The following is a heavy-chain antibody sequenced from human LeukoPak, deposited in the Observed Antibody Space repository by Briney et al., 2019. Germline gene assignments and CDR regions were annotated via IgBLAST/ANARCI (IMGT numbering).Heavy chain of an antibody. J-gene: IGHJ4*02. Sequence: PSETLSLTCTVPGGSISSGSYYWSWIRQPAGKGLEWIGRIYTSGSTNYNPSLKSRVTISVDTSKNQFSLKLSSVTAADTAVYYCARGLVGALFDYWGQGTLVTVSS. V-gene: IGHV4-61*02. CDR2: IYTSGST. CDR3: ARGLVGALFDY. CDR1: GGSISSGSYY. D-gene: IGHD1-26*01.